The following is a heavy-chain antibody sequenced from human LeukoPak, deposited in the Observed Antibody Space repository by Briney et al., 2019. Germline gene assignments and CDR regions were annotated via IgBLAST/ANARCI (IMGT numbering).Heavy chain of an antibody. D-gene: IGHD6-19*01. Sequence: GASVKVSCKASNYTFSSLGSGNSFISFAISWVRQAPGQGLEWMGWISAYYGTTNYAQKFKGRVTMTTDTSTSTVYMELRSLRSDDTAVYYCARDRWLVAGGPGYDYWGQGTLVTVSS. CDR2: ISAYYGTT. J-gene: IGHJ4*02. CDR1: NYTFSSLGSGNSFISFA. V-gene: IGHV1-18*01. CDR3: ARDRWLVAGGPGYDY.